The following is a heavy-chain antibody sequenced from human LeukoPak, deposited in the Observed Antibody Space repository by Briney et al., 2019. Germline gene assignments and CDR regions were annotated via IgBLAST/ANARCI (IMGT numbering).Heavy chain of an antibody. CDR1: GFTFTNAW. V-gene: IGHV3-15*01. Sequence: GGSLRLSCAASGFTFTNAWMSWVRQAPGKGLEWVGRIKSKGDGETIDNAAPVKGRFTMSRDDSKAALYLQMNSLKAEDTAVYYCTTDLGLTMIRGVIVYWGQGALVTVSS. J-gene: IGHJ4*02. D-gene: IGHD3-10*01. CDR2: IKSKGDGETI. CDR3: TTDLGLTMIRGVIVY.